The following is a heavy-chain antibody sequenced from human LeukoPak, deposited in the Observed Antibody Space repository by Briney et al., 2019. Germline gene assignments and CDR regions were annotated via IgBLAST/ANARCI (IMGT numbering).Heavy chain of an antibody. J-gene: IGHJ4*02. Sequence: SETLSLTCAVYGGSFSGYYWSWIRQPPGKGLEWIGEINHSGSTNYNPSLKSRVTISVDTSKNQFSLKLSSVTAADTAVYYCASTRDSSGYELDYWGQGTLVTVSS. CDR1: GGSFSGYY. CDR2: INHSGST. D-gene: IGHD3-22*01. CDR3: ASTRDSSGYELDY. V-gene: IGHV4-34*01.